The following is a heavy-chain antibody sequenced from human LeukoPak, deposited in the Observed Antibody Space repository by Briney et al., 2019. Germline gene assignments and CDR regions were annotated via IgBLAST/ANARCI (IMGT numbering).Heavy chain of an antibody. CDR3: ARDLDWILFDY. V-gene: IGHV3-74*03. CDR1: GVTVSTYW. J-gene: IGHJ4*02. CDR2: IRPEGTTT. D-gene: IGHD3-9*01. Sequence: GGSLRLSCAASGVTVSTYWMHWVRQAPGKGLVWVARIRPEGTTTAYADSVKGRFTISRDNAKNTLFQELTSLSGEDTAFYYCARDLDWILFDYWGQGTLVTVSS.